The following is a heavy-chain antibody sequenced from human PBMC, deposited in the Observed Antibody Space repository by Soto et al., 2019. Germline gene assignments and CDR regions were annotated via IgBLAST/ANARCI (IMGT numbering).Heavy chain of an antibody. Sequence: QVQLVESGGGVVQPGRSLRLSCAASGFTFSSYAMHWFRQAPGKGLEWVAVISYDGSNKYYADSVKGRFTISRDNSKNTLYLQMNILRAEDTAVYYCARAVLRDYYDSSGYSGPLGYWGQGTLVTVSS. D-gene: IGHD3-22*01. CDR3: ARAVLRDYYDSSGYSGPLGY. CDR1: GFTFSSYA. J-gene: IGHJ4*02. CDR2: ISYDGSNK. V-gene: IGHV3-30-3*01.